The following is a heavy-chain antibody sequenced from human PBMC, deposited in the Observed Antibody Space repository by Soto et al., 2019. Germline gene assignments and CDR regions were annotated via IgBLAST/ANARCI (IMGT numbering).Heavy chain of an antibody. CDR2: IIPIFGTA. V-gene: IGHV1-69*13. CDR3: ARLHGRCSSTSCYGEGFDY. D-gene: IGHD2-2*01. J-gene: IGHJ4*02. Sequence: SVKVSCKASGGTFSSYAISWVRQAPGQGLEWMGGIIPIFGTANYAQKFQGRVTITADESTSTAYMELSSLRSEDAAVYYCARLHGRCSSTSCYGEGFDYWGQGTLVTVSS. CDR1: GGTFSSYA.